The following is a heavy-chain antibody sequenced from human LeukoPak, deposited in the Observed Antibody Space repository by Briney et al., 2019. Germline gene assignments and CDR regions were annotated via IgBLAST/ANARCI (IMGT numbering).Heavy chain of an antibody. CDR1: GGSISSSSYY. J-gene: IGHJ4*02. V-gene: IGHV4-39*01. D-gene: IGHD1-26*01. CDR3: ARRGSRVLDLDY. Sequence: SETLSLTCTVSGGSISSSSYYWGWIRQPPGKGLEWIGSIYYSGSTYYNPSLKSRVTISVDTSKNQFSLKLSSVTAADTAVYYCARRGSRVLDLDYWGQGTLVTVSS. CDR2: IYYSGST.